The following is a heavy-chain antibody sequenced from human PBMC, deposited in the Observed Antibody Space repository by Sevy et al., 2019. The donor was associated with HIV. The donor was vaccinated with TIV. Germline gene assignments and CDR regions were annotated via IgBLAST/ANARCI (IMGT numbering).Heavy chain of an antibody. CDR2: INHSGST. CDR1: GGSFSGYY. V-gene: IGHV4-34*01. CDR3: ARGDLQRFLIY. D-gene: IGHD5-18*01. Sequence: SETLSLTCAVYGGSFSGYYWSWIRQPPGKGLEWIGEINHSGSTNYNPSLKSRVTISVDTSKNQFSLKLSSVTAADTAVYYCARGDLQRFLIYWGQRTLVTVSS. J-gene: IGHJ4*02.